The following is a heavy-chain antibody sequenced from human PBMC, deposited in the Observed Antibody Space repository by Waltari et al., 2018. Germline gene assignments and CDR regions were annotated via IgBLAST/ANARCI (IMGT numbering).Heavy chain of an antibody. CDR1: GYSISSGYY. D-gene: IGHD6-19*01. CDR2: IYHSGST. CDR3: ARGGSSGWPFDY. V-gene: IGHV4-38-2*01. Sequence: QVQLQESGPGLVKPSETLSLTCAVSGYSISSGYYWGWLRQPPGKGLEWIGSIYHSGSTYYNPSLKSRVTISVDTSKNQFSLKLSSVTAADTAVYYCARGGSSGWPFDYWGQGTLVTVSS. J-gene: IGHJ4*02.